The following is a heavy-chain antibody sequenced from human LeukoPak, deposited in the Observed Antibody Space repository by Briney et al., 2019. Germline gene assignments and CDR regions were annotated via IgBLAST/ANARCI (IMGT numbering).Heavy chain of an antibody. Sequence: ASVKVSCKASGYTFTTYGISWVRQAPGQGLEWMGWISGYNGNTNYAQKFQGRVTMTTDTSTTTAYMELSSLRSEDTAVYYCARLAAAGTLDYWGQGTLVTVSS. CDR3: ARLAAAGTLDY. CDR1: GYTFTTYG. D-gene: IGHD6-13*01. J-gene: IGHJ4*02. CDR2: ISGYNGNT. V-gene: IGHV1-18*01.